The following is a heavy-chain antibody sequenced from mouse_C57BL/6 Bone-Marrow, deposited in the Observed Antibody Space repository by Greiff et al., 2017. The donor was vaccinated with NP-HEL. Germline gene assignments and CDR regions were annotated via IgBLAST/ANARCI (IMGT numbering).Heavy chain of an antibody. CDR2: IDPNSGGT. J-gene: IGHJ1*03. CDR3: ARGIHYYYGSSYLSWCFDV. Sequence: QVLLQQSGAELVKPGASVKLSCKASGYTFTSYWMHWVKQRPGRGLEWIGRIDPNSGGTKYNEKFKSKATLTVDKPSSTAYMQLRSLTSEDSAVYYCARGIHYYYGSSYLSWCFDVWGTGTTVTVSS. CDR1: GYTFTSYW. V-gene: IGHV1-72*01. D-gene: IGHD1-1*01.